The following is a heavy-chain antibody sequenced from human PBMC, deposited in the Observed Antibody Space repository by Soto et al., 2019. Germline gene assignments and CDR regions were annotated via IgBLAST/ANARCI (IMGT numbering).Heavy chain of an antibody. CDR1: GFTFSSYG. CDR3: AKEAAAAGTAIYYGCYFDY. CDR2: ISYDGSNK. D-gene: IGHD6-13*01. Sequence: PGGSLRLSCAASGFTFSSYGMHWVRQAPGKGLEWVAVISYDGSNKYYADSVKGRFTISRDNSKNTLYLQMNSLRAEDTAVYYCAKEAAAAGTAIYYGCYFDYWGQGTLVTVSS. J-gene: IGHJ4*02. V-gene: IGHV3-30*18.